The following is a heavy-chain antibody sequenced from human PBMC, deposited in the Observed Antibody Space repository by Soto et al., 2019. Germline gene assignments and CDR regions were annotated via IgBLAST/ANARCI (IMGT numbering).Heavy chain of an antibody. V-gene: IGHV1-69*13. CDR3: AGSGSYDWYFDY. CDR2: IIPIFGTA. D-gene: IGHD1-26*01. Sequence: ASVKVSCKASGCTFSSYAISWVRQAPGQGLEWMGGIIPIFGTANYAQKFQGRVTITADESTSTAYMELSSLRSEDTAVYYCAGSGSYDWYFDYWCKGSMVPVSS. J-gene: IGHJ4*02. CDR1: GCTFSSYA.